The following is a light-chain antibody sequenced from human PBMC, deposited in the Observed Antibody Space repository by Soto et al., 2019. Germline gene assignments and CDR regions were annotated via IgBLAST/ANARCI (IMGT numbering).Light chain of an antibody. CDR1: QSIASN. V-gene: IGKV3-15*01. CDR2: GAS. Sequence: IVMTQSPATLSVSPGERATLSCRASQSIASNLAWYQQKPGQAPRLLIYGASTRATGIPARFSGSGSGTKFTISISSLQSEDFAVYYCQQYNNWPPWTFGQGTKVEIK. J-gene: IGKJ1*01. CDR3: QQYNNWPPWT.